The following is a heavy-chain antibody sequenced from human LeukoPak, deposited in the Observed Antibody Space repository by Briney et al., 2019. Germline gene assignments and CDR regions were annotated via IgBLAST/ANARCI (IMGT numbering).Heavy chain of an antibody. CDR1: GGSFSGYY. CDR2: INHSGST. Sequence: SETLSLTCAVYGGSFSGYYWSWIRQPPGKGLEWIGEINHSGSTYYNPSLKSRVTISVDTSKNQFSLKLSSVTAADTAVYYCARAPITMVRGVISKYYFDYWGQGTLVTVSS. D-gene: IGHD3-10*01. CDR3: ARAPITMVRGVISKYYFDY. J-gene: IGHJ4*02. V-gene: IGHV4-34*01.